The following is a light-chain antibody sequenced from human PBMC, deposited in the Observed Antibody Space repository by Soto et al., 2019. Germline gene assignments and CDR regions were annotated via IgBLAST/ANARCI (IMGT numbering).Light chain of an antibody. J-gene: IGKJ1*01. CDR3: HQRQSWPRT. CDR2: GAS. Sequence: EIVLTQSPGTLSLSPGERATLSCRASQSVSSSYLAWYQQKPGQAPRLLIHGASSRATGIPDGISGSGSGTDLTLTISDVEPEDFAVYYCHQRQSWPRTFGQGTKVDIK. CDR1: QSVSSSY. V-gene: IGKV3-20*01.